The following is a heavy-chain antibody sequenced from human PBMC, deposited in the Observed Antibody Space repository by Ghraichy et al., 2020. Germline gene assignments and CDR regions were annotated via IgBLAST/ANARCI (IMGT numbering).Heavy chain of an antibody. CDR2: IFYTGST. J-gene: IGHJ4*02. CDR3: ARHLHLLQLVDPLYYFHY. V-gene: IGHV4-39*01. Sequence: ESLNISCTVSSGSISSSSYFWAWIRQPPGRGLEWIGSIFYTGSTYYNPSLKSRVTISVDTSKNQFSLKLSSVTAADTAVYYCARHLHLLQLVDPLYYFHYLGQGTLVTVSS. D-gene: IGHD1-1*01. CDR1: SGSISSSSYF.